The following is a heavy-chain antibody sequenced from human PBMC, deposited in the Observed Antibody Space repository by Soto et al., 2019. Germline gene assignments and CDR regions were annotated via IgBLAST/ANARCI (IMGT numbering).Heavy chain of an antibody. Sequence: GGSLRLSCAASGFTFSSYAMSWVRQAPGKGLEWVSAISGSGGSTYYADSVKGRFTISRDNSKNTLYLQMNSLRAEDTAVYYCAKPSRGGTYYYDSSGYYRYFDYWGQGTLVTVSS. CDR3: AKPSRGGTYYYDSSGYYRYFDY. CDR1: GFTFSSYA. J-gene: IGHJ4*02. D-gene: IGHD3-22*01. V-gene: IGHV3-23*01. CDR2: ISGSGGST.